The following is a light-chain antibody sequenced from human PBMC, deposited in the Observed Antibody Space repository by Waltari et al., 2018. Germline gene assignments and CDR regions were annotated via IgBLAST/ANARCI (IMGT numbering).Light chain of an antibody. Sequence: QSALTQPASVSGSPGESLTISCTGTSSHIGGYNYVPWYQPHPGKAPELMIYDVNYRASGVSNRFSCSKSGNTASLTISGLQAEDEADYYCSSYTTSNIIIFGGGTKLSVL. V-gene: IGLV2-14*03. CDR3: SSYTTSNIII. J-gene: IGLJ2*01. CDR2: DVN. CDR1: SSHIGGYNY.